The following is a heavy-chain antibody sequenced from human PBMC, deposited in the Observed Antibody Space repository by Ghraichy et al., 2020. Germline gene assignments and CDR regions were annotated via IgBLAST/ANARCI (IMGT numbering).Heavy chain of an antibody. CDR1: GFTFSNSA. V-gene: IGHV3-30-3*01. D-gene: IGHD3-16*02. CDR3: AKDGRPIGSYLDS. CDR2: IAYDGSNK. J-gene: IGHJ4*02. Sequence: GGSLRLSCAASGFTFSNSAMHWVRQAPGKGLEWVAIIAYDGSNKYYADSVKGRFTISRDNSKNTLYLQMSSLRLEDTAVYYCAKDGRPIGSYLDSWGQGTLVTVSS.